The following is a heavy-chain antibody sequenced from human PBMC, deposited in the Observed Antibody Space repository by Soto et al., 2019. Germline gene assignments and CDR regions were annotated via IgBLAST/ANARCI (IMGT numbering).Heavy chain of an antibody. CDR2: IYWNDEK. CDR3: XXXGPWGSYRQGRFDP. D-gene: IGHD3-16*02. Sequence: QITLKESGPTLVKPTQTLSLTCTVSGFSLATVGEGVGWVRQPPGKALEWLALIYWNDEKRFSPSLESRLTITKDTSKNQVVLTMANMNSVDTARYXXXXXGPWGSYRQGRFDPWGQGTLVTVSS. V-gene: IGHV2-5*01. CDR1: GFSLATVGEG. J-gene: IGHJ5*02.